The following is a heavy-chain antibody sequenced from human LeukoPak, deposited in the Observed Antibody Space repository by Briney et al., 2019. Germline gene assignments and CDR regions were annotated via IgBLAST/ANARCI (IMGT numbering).Heavy chain of an antibody. CDR3: ARVGELLWFGELNPVYFDY. Sequence: SPSETLSLTCTVSGGSISSGSYYWSWIRQPPGKGLEWIGYIYYSGSTNYNPSLKSRVTISVDTSKNQFSLKLSSVTAADTAVYYCARVGELLWFGELNPVYFDYWGQGTLVTVSS. CDR2: IYYSGST. CDR1: GGSISSGSYY. J-gene: IGHJ4*02. D-gene: IGHD3-10*01. V-gene: IGHV4-61*01.